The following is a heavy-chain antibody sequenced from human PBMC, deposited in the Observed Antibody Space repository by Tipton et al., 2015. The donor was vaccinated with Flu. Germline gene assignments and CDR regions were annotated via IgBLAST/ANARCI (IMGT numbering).Heavy chain of an antibody. Sequence: TLSLTCSVSGYPISSGYIWAWIRQPPGKGLEFIGSIWHNVRAYHNPSLKSRVTISIDTSKNQFSLKLSSVTAADTAVYYCARSWGTSYSTGWFDYWGQGALVTVSS. CDR3: ARSWGTSYSTGWFDY. D-gene: IGHD6-19*01. J-gene: IGHJ4*02. CDR2: IWHNVRA. V-gene: IGHV4-38-2*01. CDR1: GYPISSGYI.